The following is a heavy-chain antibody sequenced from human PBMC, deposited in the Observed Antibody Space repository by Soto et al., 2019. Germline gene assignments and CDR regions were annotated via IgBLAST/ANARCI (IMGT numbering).Heavy chain of an antibody. J-gene: IGHJ4*02. CDR1: GFPLSSYA. CDR3: ARELERVFDY. Sequence: GSLRLSYEASGFPLSSYAMHWVRQAPGKGLEWVAVIAYDGRNKYYADSVKGRFTISRDNSKNTLYLQMNSLRIEDTAVYYCARELERVFDYWGQGTLVTVSS. D-gene: IGHD1-1*01. V-gene: IGHV3-30*04. CDR2: IAYDGRNK.